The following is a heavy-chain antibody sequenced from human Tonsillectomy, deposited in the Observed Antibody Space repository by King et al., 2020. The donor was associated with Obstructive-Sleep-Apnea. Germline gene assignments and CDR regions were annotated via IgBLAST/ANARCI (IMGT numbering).Heavy chain of an antibody. J-gene: IGHJ2*01. V-gene: IGHV1-69*04. CDR3: ARGSGGNEGPNWYFDL. CDR2: IIPILDIA. D-gene: IGHD4-23*01. Sequence: VQLVQSGAEEKKPGSSVKVSCKASGGTFSNYAVSWVRQAPGQGLEWMGGIIPILDIANYAQKFQGRVTITADSSTSTGYMELSSLRSEDTAVYYCARGSGGNEGPNWYFDLWGRGTLVTVSS. CDR1: GGTFSNYA.